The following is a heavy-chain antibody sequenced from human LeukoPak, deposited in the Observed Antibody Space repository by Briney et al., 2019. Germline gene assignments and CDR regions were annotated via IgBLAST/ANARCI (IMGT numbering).Heavy chain of an antibody. CDR1: GVSISDGRYY. CDR2: RYYSGSA. V-gene: IGHV4-31*03. Sequence: PSETLSLTCNISGVSISDGRYYWAWIRQRPGKGLEWLGYRYYSGSAKYNPSLKSRLTISIGTPENQFSLHLNSVTAADTAMYYCATPYCSGISCLDVFNIWGQGKMVTVSS. CDR3: ATPYCSGISCLDVFNI. J-gene: IGHJ3*02. D-gene: IGHD2-2*01.